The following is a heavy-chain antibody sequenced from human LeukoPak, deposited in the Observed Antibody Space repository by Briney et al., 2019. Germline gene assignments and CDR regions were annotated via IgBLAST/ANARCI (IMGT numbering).Heavy chain of an antibody. CDR3: ARGSGNYYTRFDY. Sequence: GGSLRLSCAASGFTFSSYGMLWVRQAPGKGLEWVAVIWYDGSNKYYADCVKGRFTIYRDNSKNPLYLQMNSLRAEDTALYYCARGSGNYYTRFDYWGQGTLVTVSS. CDR2: IWYDGSNK. CDR1: GFTFSSYG. J-gene: IGHJ4*02. V-gene: IGHV3-33*01. D-gene: IGHD3-10*01.